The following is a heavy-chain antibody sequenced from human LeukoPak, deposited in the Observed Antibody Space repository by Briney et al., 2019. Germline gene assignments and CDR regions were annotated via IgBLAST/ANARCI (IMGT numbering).Heavy chain of an antibody. D-gene: IGHD4-17*01. V-gene: IGHV1-8*01. CDR1: GYTFTSYD. J-gene: IGHJ6*02. CDR3: ARDRAPYGDYDGIYYYYGMDV. Sequence: ASVKVSCKASGYTFTSYDINWVRQATGQGLEWMGWMNPNSGNTGYAQKFQGRVTMTRNTSISTAYMELSSLRSKDTAVYYCARDRAPYGDYDGIYYYYGMDVWGQGTTVTVSS. CDR2: MNPNSGNT.